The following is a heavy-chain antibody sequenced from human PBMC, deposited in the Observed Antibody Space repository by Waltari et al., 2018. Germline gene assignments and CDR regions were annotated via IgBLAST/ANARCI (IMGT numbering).Heavy chain of an antibody. D-gene: IGHD2-2*01. Sequence: QVQLQESGPGLVKPSQTLSLTCTVSGGSISSGGYYWSWIRQHPGKGLEWIGYIYYSGSTYYNPSLKSRVTRSVDTSKNQFSLKLSSVTAADTSVYYCARGSPQLTIDYWGQGTLVTVSS. CDR2: IYYSGST. V-gene: IGHV4-31*03. CDR3: ARGSPQLTIDY. J-gene: IGHJ4*02. CDR1: GGSISSGGYY.